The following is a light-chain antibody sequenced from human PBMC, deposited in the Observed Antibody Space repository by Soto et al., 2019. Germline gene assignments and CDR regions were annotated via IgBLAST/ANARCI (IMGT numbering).Light chain of an antibody. Sequence: IVLTQSAGTLSLSPGERFTLAFMPSQSVDNSYIAWYQHRPGEAPRLLIYGSSNRASGMPDRLSGSGSRTIFTLTISRLEPEDFAVYYCQQYGASPWTFGQGTKAAI. CDR3: QQYGASPWT. CDR1: QSVDNSY. J-gene: IGKJ1*01. V-gene: IGKV3-20*01. CDR2: GSS.